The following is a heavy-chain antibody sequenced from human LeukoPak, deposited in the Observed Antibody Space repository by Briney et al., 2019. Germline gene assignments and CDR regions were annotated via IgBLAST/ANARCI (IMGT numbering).Heavy chain of an antibody. CDR1: GFIFDNYW. CDR3: ASLYSSWYYYSPIEFYFQC. CDR2: IKSDGREE. D-gene: IGHD3-22*01. Sequence: GGSLRLSCAASGFIFDNYWMSWVRQTPGKELEWVANIKSDGREENYVDSVKGRFTISRDNAKNSLYLQMSSLRAEDTAMYYCASLYSSWYYYSPIEFYFQCWGQGTQVTVSS. V-gene: IGHV3-7*01. J-gene: IGHJ4*02.